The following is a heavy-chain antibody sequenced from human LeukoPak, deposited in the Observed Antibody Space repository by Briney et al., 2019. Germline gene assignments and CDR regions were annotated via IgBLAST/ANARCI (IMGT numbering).Heavy chain of an antibody. CDR3: ARGQPGAHWFDP. Sequence: SETLSLTCTVSGGSISSYYWSWIRQPPGKGLEWIGYIYYSGSTNYNPSLKSRVTISVDTSKNQFSLKLSSVTAADTAVYYCARGQPGAHWFDPWGQGTLVTVSS. CDR2: IYYSGST. D-gene: IGHD1-14*01. J-gene: IGHJ5*02. V-gene: IGHV4-59*01. CDR1: GGSISSYY.